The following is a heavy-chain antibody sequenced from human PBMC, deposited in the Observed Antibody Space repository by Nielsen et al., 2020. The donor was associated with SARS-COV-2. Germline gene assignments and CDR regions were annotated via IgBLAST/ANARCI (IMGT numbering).Heavy chain of an antibody. CDR1: GVTFRSLW. V-gene: IGHV3-74*01. CDR3: ARGQYDSII. D-gene: IGHD3-22*01. CDR2: INSDGSSI. Sequence: GESLKISCAASGVTFRSLWMHWARHVPGRGLVWLSRINSDGSSITYADSVKGRFTISRDNSKNTLYLQMNSLRAEDTAVYYCARGQYDSIIWGQGTMVTVSS. J-gene: IGHJ3*02.